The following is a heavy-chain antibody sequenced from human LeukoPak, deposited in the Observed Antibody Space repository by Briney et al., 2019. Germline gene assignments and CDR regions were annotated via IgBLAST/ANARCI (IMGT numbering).Heavy chain of an antibody. V-gene: IGHV3-11*04. Sequence: PGGSLRLSCAASGFTFSDYYMSWIRQAPGKGLEWVSYISSSGSTIYYADSVKGRFTISGDNAKNSLYLQMNSLRAEDTAVYYCAGDTAAGTGAFDIWGQGTMVTVSS. CDR2: ISSSGSTI. J-gene: IGHJ3*02. CDR3: AGDTAAGTGAFDI. D-gene: IGHD6-13*01. CDR1: GFTFSDYY.